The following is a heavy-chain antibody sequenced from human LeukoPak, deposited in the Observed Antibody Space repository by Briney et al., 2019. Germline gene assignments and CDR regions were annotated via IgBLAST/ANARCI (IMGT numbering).Heavy chain of an antibody. CDR2: ISFDGNNK. CDR1: GFTFSSYG. V-gene: IGHV3-30*18. CDR3: AKDYYDTGGTYSFDP. J-gene: IGHJ5*02. Sequence: GGSLRLSCAASGFTFSSYGMHWVRQAPGKGLEWVAFISFDGNNKYYADSVKGRFTISRDNSKNRLYLQMNSLRAEDTAVYYCAKDYYDTGGTYSFDPWGQGTLVTVSS. D-gene: IGHD3-22*01.